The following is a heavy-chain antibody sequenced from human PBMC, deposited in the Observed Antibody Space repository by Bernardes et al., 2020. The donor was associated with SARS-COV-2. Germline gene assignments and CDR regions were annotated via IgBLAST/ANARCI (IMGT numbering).Heavy chain of an antibody. CDR1: GFTFNYYS. J-gene: IGHJ6*02. CDR3: ARGDFLYSDFKTTFEYNLGV. D-gene: IGHD4-17*01. Sequence: SLRLSCAASGFTFNYYSLHWVRQAPGKGLDWVAYISYDESKKYYADSVKGRFTISRDSAKSTLFLQMNSLRTEDTAVYYCARGDFLYSDFKTTFEYNLGVWGQGTTVTVS. V-gene: IGHV3-30-3*01. CDR2: ISYDESKK.